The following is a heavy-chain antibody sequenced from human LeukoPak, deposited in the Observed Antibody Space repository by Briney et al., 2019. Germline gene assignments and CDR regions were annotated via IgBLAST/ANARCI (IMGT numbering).Heavy chain of an antibody. D-gene: IGHD3-9*01. CDR3: AREGFHYDILTGYYRVRAFDI. J-gene: IGHJ3*02. CDR1: GGSISSGVYY. CDR2: IYYSGST. V-gene: IGHV4-30-4*01. Sequence: PSETLSLTCTVSGGSISSGVYYWSWIRQPPGKGLEWIGYIYYSGSTYYSPSLKRRVPISVDTSKNQFSLKPSSVTAADTAVYYCAREGFHYDILTGYYRVRAFDIWGQGTMVTVSS.